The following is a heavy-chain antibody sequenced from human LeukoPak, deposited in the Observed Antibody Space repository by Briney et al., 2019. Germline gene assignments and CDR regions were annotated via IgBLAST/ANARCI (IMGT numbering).Heavy chain of an antibody. V-gene: IGHV3-7*01. CDR1: GFTFSSYW. CDR3: ARERVDTAMVDRYYFDY. Sequence: PGGSLRLSCAASGFTFSSYWMSWVRQAPGKGLEWVANIKQDGSEKYYVDSVKGRFTISRDNAKNSLYLQMNSLRAEDTAVYYCARERVDTAMVDRYYFDYWRQGTLVTVSS. J-gene: IGHJ4*02. D-gene: IGHD5-18*01. CDR2: IKQDGSEK.